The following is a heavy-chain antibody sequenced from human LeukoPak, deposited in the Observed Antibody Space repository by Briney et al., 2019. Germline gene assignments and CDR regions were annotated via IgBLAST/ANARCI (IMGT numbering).Heavy chain of an antibody. J-gene: IGHJ6*03. CDR1: GGSISSYY. V-gene: IGHV4-4*07. Sequence: PSETLPLTCTVSGGSISSYYWSWIRQPAGKGLEWIGRIYTSGSTNYNPSLKSRVTMSVDTSKNQFSLKLSSVTAADTAVYYCARDQNPNWNLKRSHMGVWGKGTTVNVSS. CDR3: ARDQNPNWNLKRSHMGV. D-gene: IGHD1-20*01. CDR2: IYTSGST.